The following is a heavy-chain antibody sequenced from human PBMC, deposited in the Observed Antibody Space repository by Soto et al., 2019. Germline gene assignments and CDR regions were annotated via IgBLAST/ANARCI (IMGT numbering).Heavy chain of an antibody. V-gene: IGHV4-39*07. CDR1: GGSISSGPYS. CDR2: FYYSGST. Sequence: SETLSLTCTVSGGSISSGPYSWGWIRQPPGKGLEWIGTFYYSGSTNYNPSLESRVTISVDTSKNQFSLKLSSVTAADTAVYYCAIYDSSGSRGFQHWRQGTLVTVSS. CDR3: AIYDSSGSRGFQH. J-gene: IGHJ1*01. D-gene: IGHD3-22*01.